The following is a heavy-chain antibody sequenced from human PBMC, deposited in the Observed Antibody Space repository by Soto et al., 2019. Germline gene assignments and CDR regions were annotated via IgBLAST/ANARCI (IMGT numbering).Heavy chain of an antibody. J-gene: IGHJ6*02. CDR2: ISGSGGST. V-gene: IGHV3-23*01. Sequence: EVQLLESGGGLVQPGGSLRLSCAASGFTFSSYAMSWVRQAPGKGLEWVSAISGSGGSTYYADSVKGRFTISRDNSKNTRYLQMNSLRAEDRAVYYGGKANYGYGWGSYRVPTGMDVWGQGTTVTVSS. CDR3: GKANYGYGWGSYRVPTGMDV. CDR1: GFTFSSYA. D-gene: IGHD3-16*02.